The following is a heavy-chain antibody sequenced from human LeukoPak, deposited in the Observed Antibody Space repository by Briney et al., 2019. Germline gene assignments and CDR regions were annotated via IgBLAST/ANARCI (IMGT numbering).Heavy chain of an antibody. V-gene: IGHV1-2*02. CDR2: INPNSGGT. CDR3: ARVPRDSSFEGGY. CDR1: GYTFTGYY. D-gene: IGHD6-6*01. Sequence: ASVKVSCKASGYTFTGYYMHWVRQAPGQGLEWMGWINPNSGGTNYAQKFQGRVTMTRDTSISTAYMELSRLRSDDTAVYYGARVPRDSSFEGGYWGQGTLVTVSS. J-gene: IGHJ4*02.